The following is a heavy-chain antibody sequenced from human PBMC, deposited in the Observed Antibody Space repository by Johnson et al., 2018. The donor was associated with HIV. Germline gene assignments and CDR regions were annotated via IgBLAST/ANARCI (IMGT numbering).Heavy chain of an antibody. J-gene: IGHJ3*02. V-gene: IGHV3-9*01. CDR2: INWNSGTL. D-gene: IGHD6-6*01. CDR1: GFTFDDYA. CDR3: ARDLPWSSSSFDAFDI. Sequence: VQLVESGGGLIQPGGSLRLSCAASGFTFDDYAMHWVRQGPGKGLEWVSGINWNSGTLGYVDSMKGRFTISRDNAKNSLYLQMNSLRAEDTAVYYCARDLPWSSSSFDAFDIWGQGTMVTVSS.